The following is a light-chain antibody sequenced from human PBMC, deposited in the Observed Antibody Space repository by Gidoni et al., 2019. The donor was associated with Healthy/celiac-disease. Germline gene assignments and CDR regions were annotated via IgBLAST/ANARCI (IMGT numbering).Light chain of an antibody. V-gene: IGLV1-40*01. CDR3: QSYDSSLSAV. J-gene: IGLJ3*02. CDR2: GNS. CDR1: SSNIVAGYD. Sequence: QSVLTQPPSVSGAPGQRVTISCTGSSSNIVAGYDVHWYQQLPGTAPKLLIYGNSNRPSGVPDRCSGSKSGTSASLAITGLQAEDEADYYGQSYDSSLSAVFGGGTKLTVL.